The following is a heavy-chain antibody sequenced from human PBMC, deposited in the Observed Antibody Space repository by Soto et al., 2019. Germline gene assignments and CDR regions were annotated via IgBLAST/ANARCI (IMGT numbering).Heavy chain of an antibody. CDR2: IIPILGIA. Sequence: QVQLVQSGAEVKKPVSSVKVSCKASGGTFSSYTISWVRQAPGQGLEWMGRIIPILGIANYAQKFQGRVTIXXDXSXXTAYMELSSLRSEDTAVYYCARVVPAAIVIGAFDIWGQGTMVTVSS. CDR3: ARVVPAAIVIGAFDI. D-gene: IGHD2-2*01. V-gene: IGHV1-69*02. CDR1: GGTFSSYT. J-gene: IGHJ3*02.